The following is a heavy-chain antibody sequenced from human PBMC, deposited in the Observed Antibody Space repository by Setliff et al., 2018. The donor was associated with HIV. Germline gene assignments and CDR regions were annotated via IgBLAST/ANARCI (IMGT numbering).Heavy chain of an antibody. Sequence: LRLSCAASGLTFSSYWMSWVRQAPGKGLEWVANIKQDGSEKYYVDSVKGRFTISRDNAKNSLYLQMNSLRAEDMAVYYCARGEQLGQGWYFDLWGRGTLVTVS. D-gene: IGHD6-6*01. CDR2: IKQDGSEK. CDR3: ARGEQLGQGWYFDL. V-gene: IGHV3-7*01. CDR1: GLTFSSYW. J-gene: IGHJ2*01.